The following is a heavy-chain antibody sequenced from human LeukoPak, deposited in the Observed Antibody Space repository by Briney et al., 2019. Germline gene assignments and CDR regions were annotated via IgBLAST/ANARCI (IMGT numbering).Heavy chain of an antibody. CDR1: GFTFSSYA. CDR3: AKDSGTSFTRYDHFDY. J-gene: IGHJ4*02. D-gene: IGHD1-1*01. V-gene: IGHV3-23*01. CDR2: ISGSGGST. Sequence: PGGSLRLSCAASGFTFSSYAMSWVRQAPGKGLEWVSAISGSGGSTYYADSVKGRFTISRDNSKNTLYLQMHSLRAEDTAVYYCAKDSGTSFTRYDHFDYWGQGTLVTVSS.